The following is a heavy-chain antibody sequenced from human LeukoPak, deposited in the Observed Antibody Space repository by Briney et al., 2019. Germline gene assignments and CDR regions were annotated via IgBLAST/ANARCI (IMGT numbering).Heavy chain of an antibody. Sequence: GGSLRLSCAASGFIFSNAGMSWVRQAPGKGLEWVSVIYSGNSTYYADSVKGRFTISRDNSKNTLYLQMNSLRAEDTAVYYCAKLSGTSCFLDYWGQGTLVTVSS. CDR2: IYSGNST. J-gene: IGHJ4*02. D-gene: IGHD2-2*01. V-gene: IGHV3-53*01. CDR3: AKLSGTSCFLDY. CDR1: GFIFSNAG.